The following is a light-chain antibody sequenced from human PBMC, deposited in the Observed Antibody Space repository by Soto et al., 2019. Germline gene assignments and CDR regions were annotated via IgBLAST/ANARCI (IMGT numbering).Light chain of an antibody. J-gene: IGKJ1*01. CDR3: HQYNNWPPWT. CDR2: AAS. V-gene: IGKV3-15*01. Sequence: EIVLTQPPATLSMSPGERATLFCRASQGISTLLAWYQQKPGQAPRLLIYAASTRAAGVPARFSGSGSGTEFTLTISSLQTEDFAVYYCHQYNNWPPWTFGQGTKVDIK. CDR1: QGISTL.